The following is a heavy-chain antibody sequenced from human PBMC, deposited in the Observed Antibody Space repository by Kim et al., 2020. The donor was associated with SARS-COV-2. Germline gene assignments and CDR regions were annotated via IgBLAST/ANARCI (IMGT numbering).Heavy chain of an antibody. CDR1: GGSISSSNW. D-gene: IGHD6-19*01. J-gene: IGHJ5*02. CDR3: AREKQSHGGWLWWFDP. V-gene: IGHV4-4*02. Sequence: SETLSLTCAVSGGSISSSNWWSWVRQPPGKGLEWIGEIYHSGSTNYNPSLKSRVTISVDKSKNQFSLKLSSVTAADTAVYYCAREKQSHGGWLWWFDPWGQGTLVTVSS. CDR2: IYHSGST.